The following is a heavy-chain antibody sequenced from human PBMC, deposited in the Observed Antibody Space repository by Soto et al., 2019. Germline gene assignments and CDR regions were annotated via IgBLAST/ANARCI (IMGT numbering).Heavy chain of an antibody. J-gene: IGHJ5*02. CDR2: INAGNGNT. CDR1: GYTFTSYA. D-gene: IGHD6-13*01. Sequence: ASVKVSCKASGYTFTSYAMHWVRQAPGQRLEWMGWINAGNGNTKYSQKFQGRVTITRDTSASTAYMELSSLRSEDTAVYYCARDRGSSSWALNWFDPWGQGTLVTVSS. V-gene: IGHV1-3*01. CDR3: ARDRGSSSWALNWFDP.